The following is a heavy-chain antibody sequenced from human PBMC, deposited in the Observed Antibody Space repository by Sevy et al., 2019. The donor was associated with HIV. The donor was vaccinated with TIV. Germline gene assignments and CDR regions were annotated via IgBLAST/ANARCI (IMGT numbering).Heavy chain of an antibody. J-gene: IGHJ4*02. D-gene: IGHD6-13*01. CDR2: TYYRSNWYN. V-gene: IGHV6-1*01. CDR1: GDTVSSNTAA. CDR3: TRGAIRGAVGPYYFDY. Sequence: SQTLSLTCAISGDTVSSNTAAWNWIRQSPSRGIEWLGRTYYRSNWYNDYAPTIKTRMIIKPDTSKNQFSLQVNSVTPEDTGIYYCTRGAIRGAVGPYYFDYWGQGDLVTVSS.